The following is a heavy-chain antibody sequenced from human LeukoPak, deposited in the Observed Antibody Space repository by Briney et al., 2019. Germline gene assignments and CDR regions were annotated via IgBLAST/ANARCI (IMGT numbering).Heavy chain of an antibody. D-gene: IGHD4-11*01. Sequence: GGSLRLSCEASGFTFRDYYMSWIRQAPGKGLQWVALISTDATVIQYADSVRGRLTVSRDNAKNSLHLQMNGLRAEDTAVYYCARTGGYSNRFFDYWGQGALVTVSS. CDR3: ARTGGYSNRFFDY. CDR2: ISTDATVI. V-gene: IGHV3-11*04. CDR1: GFTFRDYY. J-gene: IGHJ4*02.